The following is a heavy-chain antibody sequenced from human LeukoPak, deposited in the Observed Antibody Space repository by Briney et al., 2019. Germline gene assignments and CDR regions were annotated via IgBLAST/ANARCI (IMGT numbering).Heavy chain of an antibody. V-gene: IGHV3-21*01. D-gene: IGHD6-19*01. J-gene: IGHJ5*02. CDR2: ISDTSTYI. CDR1: GFTFSRYT. Sequence: GGSLRLSCAASGFTFSRYTMSWVRQAPGEGLEWVSTISDTSTYIYYADSVKGRFTISRDNAKNSLYLQMNSLRAEDTAVYYCARDPDRYSSGWYFDPWGQGTLVTVSS. CDR3: ARDPDRYSSGWYFDP.